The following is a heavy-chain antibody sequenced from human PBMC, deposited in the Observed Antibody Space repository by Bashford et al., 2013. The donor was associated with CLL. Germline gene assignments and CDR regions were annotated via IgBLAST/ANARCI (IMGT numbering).Heavy chain of an antibody. CDR1: GGSFSGYY. V-gene: IGHV4-34*01. D-gene: IGHD3-22*01. CDR2: YNHSGST. J-gene: IGHJ6*02. Sequence: SETLSLTCAVYGGSFSGYYWSWIRQPPGKGRGVDWGKYNHSGSTNYNPSLKSRVTISVDTSKNQFSLKLSSVTAADTAVYYCARGPMIVVVINPGEPYYYYYYGMDVWGQGTRSPS. CDR3: ARGPMIVVVINPGEPYYYYYYGMDV.